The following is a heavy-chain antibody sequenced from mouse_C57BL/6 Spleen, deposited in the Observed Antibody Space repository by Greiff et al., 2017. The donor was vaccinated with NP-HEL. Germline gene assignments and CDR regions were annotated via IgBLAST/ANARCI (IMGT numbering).Heavy chain of an antibody. CDR3: ARWDITTVVATNFDY. V-gene: IGHV1-80*01. CDR2: IYPGDGDT. Sequence: QVQLQQSGAELVKPGASVKISCKASGYAFSSSWMNWVKQRPGKGLEWIGQIYPGDGDTNYNGKFKGKATLTADKSSSTAYMQLSSLTSEDSAVYFCARWDITTVVATNFDYWGQGTTLTVSS. J-gene: IGHJ2*01. D-gene: IGHD1-1*01. CDR1: GYAFSSSW.